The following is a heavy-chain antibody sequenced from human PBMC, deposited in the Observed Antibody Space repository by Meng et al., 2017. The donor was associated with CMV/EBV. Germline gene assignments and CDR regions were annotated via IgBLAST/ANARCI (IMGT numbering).Heavy chain of an antibody. D-gene: IGHD5-18*01. Sequence: SVNVSCKSSVGTFSSYAISWVRQASGQGLEWMGGIIPIFGTANYAQKFQGRVTITTDESTSTAYMELSSLRSEDTAVYYCARVTIDTAMVHYYYYGMDVWGQGTTVTVSS. V-gene: IGHV1-69*05. CDR2: IIPIFGTA. CDR3: ARVTIDTAMVHYYYYGMDV. J-gene: IGHJ6*02. CDR1: VGTFSSYA.